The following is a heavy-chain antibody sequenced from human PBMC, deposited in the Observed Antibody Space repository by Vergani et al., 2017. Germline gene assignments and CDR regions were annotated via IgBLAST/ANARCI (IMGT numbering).Heavy chain of an antibody. Sequence: QVQLVESGGGVVQPGRSLRLSCAASGFTFSSYGMHWVRQAPGKGLEWVAVISYDGSNKYYADSVKGRFTISRDNSKNTLYLQMNSLRAEDTAVYYCARTHDYGDYWGQGTLVTVSS. J-gene: IGHJ4*02. CDR3: ARTHDYGDY. V-gene: IGHV3-30*03. CDR2: ISYDGSNK. CDR1: GFTFSSYG.